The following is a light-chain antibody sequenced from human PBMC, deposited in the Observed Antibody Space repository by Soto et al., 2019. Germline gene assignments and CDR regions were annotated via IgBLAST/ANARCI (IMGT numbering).Light chain of an antibody. V-gene: IGKV1-9*01. CDR2: EAS. J-gene: IGKJ4*01. CDR1: QDINSY. CDR3: QQTRSYPST. Sequence: LTQSPSSLSASIGDRVTITCRASQDINSYLAWYQQKPGKAPNLLIYEASILQRGVPSRFSGSISGTDFTLTISSLQAEDFATYYCQQTRSYPSTFGGGTKVDIK.